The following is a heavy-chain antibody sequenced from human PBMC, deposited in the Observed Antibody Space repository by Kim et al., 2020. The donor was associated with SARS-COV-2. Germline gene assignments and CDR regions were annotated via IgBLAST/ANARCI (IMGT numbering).Heavy chain of an antibody. J-gene: IGHJ5*02. CDR2: ISSSSSYT. CDR3: ARVPGSRLNWFDP. D-gene: IGHD2-15*01. CDR1: GFTFSDYY. V-gene: IGHV3-11*06. Sequence: GGSLRLSCAASGFTFSDYYMSWIRQAPGKGLEWVSYISSSSSYTNYADSVKGRFTISRDNAKNSLYLQMNSLRAEDTAVYYCARVPGSRLNWFDPWGQGTLVTVSS.